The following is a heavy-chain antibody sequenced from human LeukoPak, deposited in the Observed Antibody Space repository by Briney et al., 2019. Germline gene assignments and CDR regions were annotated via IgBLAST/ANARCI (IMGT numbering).Heavy chain of an antibody. D-gene: IGHD3-3*01. CDR1: GFTFSSYA. Sequence: PGGSLRLSCAASGFTFSSYAMHWVRQAPGKGLEYVSAISSNGGSTYYANSVKGRFTISRDNSKNTPYLQMGSLRAEDMAVYYCARVGDRGLSYWGQGTLVTVSS. CDR2: ISSNGGST. J-gene: IGHJ4*02. CDR3: ARVGDRGLSY. V-gene: IGHV3-64*01.